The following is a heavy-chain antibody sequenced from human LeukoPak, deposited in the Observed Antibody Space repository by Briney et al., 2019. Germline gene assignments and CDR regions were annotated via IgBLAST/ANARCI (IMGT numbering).Heavy chain of an antibody. CDR3: VRAAMPYTINGRRFDY. CDR2: SGAVGDT. J-gene: IGHJ4*02. CDR1: GFTSSAYD. D-gene: IGHD2-2*01. Sequence: GGSLRLSCAASGFTSSAYDMHWVRQITGGGLEWVSTSGAVGDTFYSDSVKGRFTISRENAKNSVHLQMNSLRVEDSAIYFCVRAAMPYTINGRRFDYWGQGTLVTVSS. V-gene: IGHV3-13*04.